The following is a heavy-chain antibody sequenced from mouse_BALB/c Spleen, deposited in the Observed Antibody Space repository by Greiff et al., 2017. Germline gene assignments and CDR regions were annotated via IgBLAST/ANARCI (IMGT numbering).Heavy chain of an antibody. CDR2: ISSGSSTI. CDR1: GFTFSSFG. Sequence: DVMLVESGGGLVQPGGSRKLSCAASGFTFSSFGMHWVRQAPEKGLEWVAYISSGSSTIYYADTVKGRFTISRDNPKNTLFLQMTSLRSEDTAMYYCAREESSYYPFAYWGQGTLVTVSA. CDR3: AREESSYYPFAY. D-gene: IGHD1-1*01. J-gene: IGHJ3*01. V-gene: IGHV5-17*02.